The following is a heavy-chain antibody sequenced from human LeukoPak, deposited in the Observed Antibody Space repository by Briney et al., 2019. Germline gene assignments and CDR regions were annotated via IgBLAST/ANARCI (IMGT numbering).Heavy chain of an antibody. D-gene: IGHD5-18*01. J-gene: IGHJ6*02. V-gene: IGHV3-30*18. CDR1: GFTFSSYG. Sequence: GGSLRLSCAASGFTFSSYGMHWVRQAPGKGLEWVAVISYDGSNKYYADSVKGRFTISRDNSKNTLYLQMNSLRAEDTAVYYCAKDRGYSYGRNYYYYGMDVWGQGTTVTVSS. CDR3: AKDRGYSYGRNYYYYGMDV. CDR2: ISYDGSNK.